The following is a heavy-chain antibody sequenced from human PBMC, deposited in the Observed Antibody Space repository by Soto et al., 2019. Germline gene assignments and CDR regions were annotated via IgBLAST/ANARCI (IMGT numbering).Heavy chain of an antibody. CDR3: ARVHDY. J-gene: IGHJ4*02. CDR1: GGSISSGGYS. Sequence: ASETLSLTCAVSGGSISSGGYSWSWIRQPPGKGLEWIGYIYHSGSTYYNPSLKSRVTISVDRSKNQFSLKLSSVTAADTAVYYCARVHDYWGQGPLVTVSS. V-gene: IGHV4-30-2*01. CDR2: IYHSGST.